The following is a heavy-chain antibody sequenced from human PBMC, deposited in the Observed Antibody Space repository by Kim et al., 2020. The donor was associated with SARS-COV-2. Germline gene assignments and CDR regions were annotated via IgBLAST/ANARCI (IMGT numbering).Heavy chain of an antibody. CDR3: ARDLSGSGSFDY. D-gene: IGHD3-10*01. V-gene: IGHV3-74*01. CDR2: INSDGSSA. J-gene: IGHJ4*02. CDR1: GFTFSGYW. Sequence: GGSLRLSCEASGFTFSGYWMNWVRQVPGKGLVWVSRINSDGSSAAYADSVKGRFTFSRDNAKNTLYLQMNSLRAEDTAVYYCARDLSGSGSFDYWGQGTLVTVSS.